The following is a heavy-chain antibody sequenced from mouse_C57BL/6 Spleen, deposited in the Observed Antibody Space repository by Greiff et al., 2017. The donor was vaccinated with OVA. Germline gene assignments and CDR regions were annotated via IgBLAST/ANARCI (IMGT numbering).Heavy chain of an antibody. CDR3: ARGATAQAVFDY. V-gene: IGHV1-39*01. CDR1: GYSFTDYN. D-gene: IGHD3-2*02. CDR2: INPNYGTT. Sequence: EVKLMESGPELVKPGASVKISCKASGYSFTDYNMNWVKQSNGKSLEWIGVINPNYGTTSYNQKFKGKATLTVDQSSSTAYMQLNSLTSEDSAVYYCARGATAQAVFDYWGQGTTLTVSS. J-gene: IGHJ2*01.